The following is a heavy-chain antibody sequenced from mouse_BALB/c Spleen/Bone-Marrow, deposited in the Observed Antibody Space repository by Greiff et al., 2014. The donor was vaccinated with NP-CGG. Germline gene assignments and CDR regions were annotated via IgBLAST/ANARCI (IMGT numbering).Heavy chain of an antibody. D-gene: IGHD2-4*01. J-gene: IGHJ2*01. CDR3: ARHGITRLLDY. V-gene: IGHV5-9-3*01. CDR2: ISSGGSYT. Sequence: VQLKESGGGLVKPGGSLKLSCAASGFTFSSYALSLVRPTPEKRLEWVATISSGGSYTYYPDSVKGRFTISRDNAKNTLYLQMSSLRSEDTAMYYCARHGITRLLDYWGQGTTLTVSS. CDR1: GFTFSSYA.